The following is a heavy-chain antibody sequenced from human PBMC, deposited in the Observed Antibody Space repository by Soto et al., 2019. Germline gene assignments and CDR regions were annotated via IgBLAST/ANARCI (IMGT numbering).Heavy chain of an antibody. CDR3: ARGKPTYYYGSGSYFYYGMDV. Sequence: WKREGPGKRVDLVGWISAYNGNTNYAQKLQGRVTMTTDTSTSTAYMELRSLRSDDTAVYYCARGKPTYYYGSGSYFYYGMDVWGQGTTGTVSS. J-gene: IGHJ6*02. D-gene: IGHD3-10*01. V-gene: IGHV1-18*01. CDR2: ISAYNGNT.